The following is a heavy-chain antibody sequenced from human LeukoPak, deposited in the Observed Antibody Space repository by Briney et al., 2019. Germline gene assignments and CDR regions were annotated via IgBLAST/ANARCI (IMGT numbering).Heavy chain of an antibody. D-gene: IGHD4-17*01. J-gene: IGHJ3*02. Sequence: SETLSLTCTVSGGSISSSSYYWGWIRQPPGRGLEWIGSIYYSGSTYYNPSLKSRVTISVDTSKNQFSLKLSSVTAADTAVYYCARDGTTVTTPYAFDIWGQGTMVTVSS. CDR2: IYYSGST. CDR3: ARDGTTVTTPYAFDI. CDR1: GGSISSSSYY. V-gene: IGHV4-39*07.